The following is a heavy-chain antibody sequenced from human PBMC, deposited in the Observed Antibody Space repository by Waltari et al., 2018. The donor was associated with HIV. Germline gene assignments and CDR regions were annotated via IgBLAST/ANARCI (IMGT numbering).Heavy chain of an antibody. CDR1: GATFHSYV. CDR3: SGFFCKYSRMPPLTYYFDH. D-gene: IGHD3-3*01. V-gene: IGHV1-69*13. J-gene: IGHJ4*02. CDR2: IIPVFGKT. Sequence: QVQLVQSGAEVKEPGSSVKVSCKASGATFHSYVTTWVRQAPGQGLEWVGGIIPVFGKTNHGQKFQGRGAINAEQTKGTSFKGFSPLKSEGTALYFLSGFFCKYSRMPPLTYYFDHWGQGSLVTVSS.